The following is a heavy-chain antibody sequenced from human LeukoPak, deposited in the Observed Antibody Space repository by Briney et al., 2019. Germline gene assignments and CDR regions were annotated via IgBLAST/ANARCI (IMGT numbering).Heavy chain of an antibody. CDR2: IRYDGSNK. D-gene: IGHD3-22*01. V-gene: IGHV3-30*02. J-gene: IGHJ4*02. CDR1: GFTFSSYG. CDR3: AKDVKYYYDSSGYYYPDY. Sequence: PGGSLRLSCAASGFTFSSYGMHWVRQAPGKGLEWVAFIRYDGSNKYYADSVKGRFTISRDNSKNTLYLQMNGLRAEDTAVYYCAKDVKYYYDSSGYYYPDYWGQGTLVTVSS.